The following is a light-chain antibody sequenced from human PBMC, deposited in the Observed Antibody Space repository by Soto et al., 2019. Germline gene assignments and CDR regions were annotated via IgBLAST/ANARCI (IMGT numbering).Light chain of an antibody. Sequence: QSALTQPPSASGSPGQSVTISCTGTSSDVGGYNYVSWYRQHPGKAPQLILYDVNKRPSGVPDRFSGSKSGNTASLTVSGIQAEDEADYFCNSYGGTNNYVVFGGGTKLTVL. CDR1: SSDVGGYNY. CDR2: DVN. CDR3: NSYGGTNNYVV. V-gene: IGLV2-8*01. J-gene: IGLJ2*01.